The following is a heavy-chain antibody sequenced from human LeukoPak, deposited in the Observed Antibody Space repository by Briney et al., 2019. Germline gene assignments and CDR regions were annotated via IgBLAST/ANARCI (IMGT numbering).Heavy chain of an antibody. Sequence: PSETLSLTCTVSGGSISSSSYYWGWIRQPPGKGLEWIGSIYYSGSTYYNPSLKSRVTISVDTSKNQFSLNLSSVTAADTAVYYCASSIAARVYWGPGTLVTVSS. J-gene: IGHJ4*02. D-gene: IGHD6-6*01. CDR2: IYYSGST. CDR1: GGSISSSSYY. CDR3: ASSIAARVY. V-gene: IGHV4-39*07.